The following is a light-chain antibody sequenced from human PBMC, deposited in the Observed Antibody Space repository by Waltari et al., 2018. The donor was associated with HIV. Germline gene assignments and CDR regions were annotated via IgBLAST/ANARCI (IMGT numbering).Light chain of an antibody. CDR2: RNN. CDR3: AAWDDSLRGV. J-gene: IGLJ3*02. V-gene: IGLV1-47*01. CDR1: NSNIGNNY. Sequence: QSMLTQPPSASGTPGQRVTISCSGSNSNIGNNYVSWYQQFPGLAPKPLIYRNNQRPSGVPDRFSGSKSGTSAALAISGLRSEDEADYYCAAWDDSLRGVFGGGTRLTVL.